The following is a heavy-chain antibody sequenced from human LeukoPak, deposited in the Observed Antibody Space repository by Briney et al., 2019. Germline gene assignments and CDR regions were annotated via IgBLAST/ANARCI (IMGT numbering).Heavy chain of an antibody. D-gene: IGHD2-15*01. Sequence: SETLSLTCTVSVGSVSSSSYYWGWIRQPPGKGLEWIGSVYYSGSTYYNPSLKSRVPISVDTSKNQFSLKMSSVTAADTTLFYCARHRGGSSPSVFDSWGQGTLVTVSS. J-gene: IGHJ4*02. V-gene: IGHV4-39*01. CDR3: ARHRGGSSPSVFDS. CDR2: VYYSGST. CDR1: VGSVSSSSYY.